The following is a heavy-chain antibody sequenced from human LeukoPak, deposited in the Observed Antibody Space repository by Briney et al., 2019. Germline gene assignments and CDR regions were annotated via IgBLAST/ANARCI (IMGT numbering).Heavy chain of an antibody. Sequence: GGSLRLSCAASGFTFSSYAMRWVRQAPGKGLEWVSAISGSGGSTYYADSVKGRFTISRDNSKNTLYLQMNSLRVEDTAVYYCATYGGLYCSGGSCYTYWGQGTLVTVSS. CDR3: ATYGGLYCSGGSCYTY. D-gene: IGHD2-15*01. CDR1: GFTFSSYA. V-gene: IGHV3-23*01. J-gene: IGHJ4*02. CDR2: ISGSGGST.